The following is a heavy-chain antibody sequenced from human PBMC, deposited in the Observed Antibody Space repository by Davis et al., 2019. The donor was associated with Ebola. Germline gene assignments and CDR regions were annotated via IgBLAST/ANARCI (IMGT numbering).Heavy chain of an antibody. V-gene: IGHV1-2*02. CDR2: INPNSGGT. Sequence: AASVKVSCKASGYTFTGYYMHWVRQAPGQGLEWMGWINPNSGGTNYAQKFQGRVTITRDTSITTAYMELSRLRSDDTAVYYCARSGSYYYDSSGYFFDNWGQGTLVTVSS. CDR1: GYTFTGYY. D-gene: IGHD3-22*01. J-gene: IGHJ4*02. CDR3: ARSGSYYYDSSGYFFDN.